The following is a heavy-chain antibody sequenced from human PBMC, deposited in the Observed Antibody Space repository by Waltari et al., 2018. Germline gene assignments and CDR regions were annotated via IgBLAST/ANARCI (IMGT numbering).Heavy chain of an antibody. CDR1: GGSISSYY. Sequence: QVQLQESGPGLVKPSETLSLTCTVSGGSISSYYWSWIRQPPGKGLEWIGYIYYSGSTNYNPSLKSRVTISVDTSKNQFSLKLSSVTAADTAVYYCARHYPYSSGWYGMAFDIWGQGTMVTVSS. CDR2: IYYSGST. V-gene: IGHV4-59*01. D-gene: IGHD6-19*01. J-gene: IGHJ3*02. CDR3: ARHYPYSSGWYGMAFDI.